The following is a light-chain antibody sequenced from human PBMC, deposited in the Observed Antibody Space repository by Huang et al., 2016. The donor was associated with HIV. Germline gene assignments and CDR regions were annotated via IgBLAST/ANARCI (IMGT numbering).Light chain of an antibody. J-gene: IGKJ2*01. CDR1: QGFTSS. CDR3: QQYYSTPPT. V-gene: IGKV1-NL1*01. CDR2: GAS. Sequence: DIQMTQSPSSLSASVGDRVTITCRASQGFTSSVAWYQQKPGKAPKLLLSGASRLESGVPSRFSGSGSGTDYTLTISSLQPEDFATYYCQQYYSTPPTFGQGTKLEIK.